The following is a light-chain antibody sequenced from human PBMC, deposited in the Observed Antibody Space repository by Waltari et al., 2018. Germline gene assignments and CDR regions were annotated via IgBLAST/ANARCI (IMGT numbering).Light chain of an antibody. V-gene: IGKV2-30*02. CDR3: MQGTHWPRT. Sequence: DGVMTQSPLSLPVTLGQPASIPCLSSQSLVHRDGNTFSTWFQQRPGQSPRRLIYQVSIRDSGVPDRFSGSGSGTDFTLKISRVEAEDVGVYYCMQGTHWPRTFGQGTKVEIK. CDR2: QVS. CDR1: QSLVHRDGNTF. J-gene: IGKJ1*01.